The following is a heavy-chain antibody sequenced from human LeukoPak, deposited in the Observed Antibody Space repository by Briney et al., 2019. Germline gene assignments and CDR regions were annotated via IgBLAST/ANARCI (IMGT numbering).Heavy chain of an antibody. J-gene: IGHJ4*02. D-gene: IGHD2-2*01. Sequence: SETLSLTCTFFGGSISSYYWSWIRQPAGKGLEWIGRIYTSGSTNYNPSLKSRVTISVDKSKNQFSLKLSSVTAADTAVYYCAREVVPAANFDYWGQGTLVTVSS. CDR1: GGSISSYY. V-gene: IGHV4-4*07. CDR2: IYTSGST. CDR3: AREVVPAANFDY.